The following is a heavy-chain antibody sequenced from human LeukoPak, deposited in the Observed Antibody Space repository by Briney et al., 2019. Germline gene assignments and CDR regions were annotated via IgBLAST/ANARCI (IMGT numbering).Heavy chain of an antibody. CDR2: AIAVLGVP. J-gene: IGHJ6*02. V-gene: IGHV1-69*04. CDR3: ARDRVVERYYHSGMDV. D-gene: IGHD1-26*01. Sequence: ASSTASVGTSTADATGSVPHAPRQRPECMWRAIAVLGVPNYAQQFQRRVTITADKSTSTAYLELSSLRSDDTAVYYCARDRVVERYYHSGMDVWGQGTTVTVPS. CDR1: VGTSTADA.